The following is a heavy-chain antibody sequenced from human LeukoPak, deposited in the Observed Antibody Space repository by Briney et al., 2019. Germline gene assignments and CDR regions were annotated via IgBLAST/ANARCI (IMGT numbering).Heavy chain of an antibody. Sequence: SQTLSLTCAVSGGSISSGGYSWSWIRQPPGKGLEWIGYIYHSGSTYYNPSLKSRVTISVDRSKNQFSLKLSPVTAADTAVYYCARVQYYYDSSGYYRTFFDYWGQGTLVTVSS. CDR2: IYHSGST. D-gene: IGHD3-22*01. CDR1: GGSISSGGYS. J-gene: IGHJ4*02. CDR3: ARVQYYYDSSGYYRTFFDY. V-gene: IGHV4-30-2*01.